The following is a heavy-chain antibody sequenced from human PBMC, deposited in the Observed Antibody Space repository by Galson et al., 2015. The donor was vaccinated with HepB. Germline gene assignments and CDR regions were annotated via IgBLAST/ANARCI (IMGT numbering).Heavy chain of an antibody. J-gene: IGHJ4*02. D-gene: IGHD5-12*01. V-gene: IGHV1-46*04. CDR1: GYTFTSYY. Sequence: SVKVSCKASGYTFTSYYMHWVRQAPGQGLERMGIINPSGGSTSYAQKLQGRVTMTRDTSTSTVYMELSSLRSEDTAVYYCASTSRGYDSSFDYWGQGTLVTVSS. CDR2: INPSGGST. CDR3: ASTSRGYDSSFDY.